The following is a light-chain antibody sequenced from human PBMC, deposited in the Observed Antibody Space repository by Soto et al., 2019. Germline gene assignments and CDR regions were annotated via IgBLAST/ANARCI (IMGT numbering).Light chain of an antibody. V-gene: IGKV3-20*01. J-gene: IGKJ1*01. CDR3: QQYGSSPLA. CDR2: GAS. Sequence: EIVLTQSPGTRSLSPGERATLSCRASQSVSSSYLAWYQQNPGQAPRLLVYGASSRATGIPDRFSGSGSGTDFTLTISRLEPVDFAVYYCQQYGSSPLAFGQGTKVEIK. CDR1: QSVSSSY.